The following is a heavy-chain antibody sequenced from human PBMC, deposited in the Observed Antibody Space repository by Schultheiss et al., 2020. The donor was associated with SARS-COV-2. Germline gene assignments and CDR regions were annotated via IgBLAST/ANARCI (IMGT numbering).Heavy chain of an antibody. D-gene: IGHD3-9*01. CDR2: IYYSGST. CDR1: GGSISSYY. CDR3: ARFNYDILTGSFYYFDY. V-gene: IGHV4-59*01. Sequence: SETLSLTCTVSGGSISSYYWSWIRQPPGKGLEWIGYIYYSGSTNYNPSLKSRVTISVDTSKNQFSLKLSSVTAADTAVYYCARFNYDILTGSFYYFDYWGQGTLVTVSS. J-gene: IGHJ4*02.